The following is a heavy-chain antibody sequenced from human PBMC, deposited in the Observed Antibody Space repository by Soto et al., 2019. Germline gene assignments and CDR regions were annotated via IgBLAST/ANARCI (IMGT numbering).Heavy chain of an antibody. CDR2: ISSSGSFT. D-gene: IGHD6-19*01. CDR1: GFSFNSYT. CDR3: STSGSGWYGVDFDV. Sequence: PGGSLRLSCAASGFSFNSYTMNWLRQAPGKGLEWVSSISSSGSFTDYADSVRGRFTISRDNAKNSLYLQITSLSAEDTAVYYCSTSGSGWYGVDFDVWGQGTKVTVSS. J-gene: IGHJ3*01. V-gene: IGHV3-21*01.